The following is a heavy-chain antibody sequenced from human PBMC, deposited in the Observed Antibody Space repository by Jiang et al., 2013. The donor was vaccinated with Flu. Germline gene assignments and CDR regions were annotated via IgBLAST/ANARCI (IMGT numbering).Heavy chain of an antibody. CDR2: INPNSGGT. J-gene: IGHJ4*02. D-gene: IGHD5-18*01. Sequence: AEVKKPGASVKVSCKASGYTFSGYYMHWVRQAPGQGLEWMGWINPNSGGTKYAQKFQGRVTMTRDTSIFTAYMDLSRLTSDDTAVYYCARDPLPIQLWLQPPDYWGQGTLVTVSS. CDR3: ARDPLPIQLWLQPPDY. V-gene: IGHV1-2*02. CDR1: GYTFSGYY.